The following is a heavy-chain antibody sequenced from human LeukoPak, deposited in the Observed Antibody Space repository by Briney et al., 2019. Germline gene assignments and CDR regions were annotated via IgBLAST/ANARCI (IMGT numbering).Heavy chain of an antibody. CDR1: GFTFSSYG. CDR3: AKAPAGVVPAAMRD. V-gene: IGHV3-30*02. J-gene: IGHJ4*02. Sequence: PGGSLRLSCAASGFTFSSYGMHWVRQAPGKGLEWVAFIRYDGSNKYYADSVKGRFTISRDNSKNTLYLQMNSLRAEDTAVYYCAKAPAGVVPAAMRDWGQGTLVTVSS. D-gene: IGHD2-2*01. CDR2: IRYDGSNK.